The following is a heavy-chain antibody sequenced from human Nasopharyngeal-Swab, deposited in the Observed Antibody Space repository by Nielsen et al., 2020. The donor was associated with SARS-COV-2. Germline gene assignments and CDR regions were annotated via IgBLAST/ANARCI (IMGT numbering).Heavy chain of an antibody. J-gene: IGHJ6*03. CDR1: GFRFSDYS. CDR2: ISGSGDFI. CDR3: ARDLGDYYYYYYMDV. V-gene: IGHV3-21*01. Sequence: GESLKISCAVSGFRFSDYSMNWVRQAPGKGPEWVSFISGSGDFIYYADSVKGRFTISRDNARNSLYLQMNSLRAEDTAIYYCARDLGDYYYYYYMDVWGKGTTVTVSS. D-gene: IGHD3-10*01.